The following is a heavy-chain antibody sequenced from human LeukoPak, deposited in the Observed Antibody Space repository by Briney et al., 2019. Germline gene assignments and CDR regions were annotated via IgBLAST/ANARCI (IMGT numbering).Heavy chain of an antibody. D-gene: IGHD3-3*01. V-gene: IGHV1-2*02. CDR3: ARGSRYDFWSGSRFDY. Sequence: ASVKVSCKASGYTFTGYYMHWVRQAPGQGLEWMGWINPNSGGTNYAQKFQGRVTMTRDTSISTAYMELSRLRSDDTAVYHCARGSRYDFWSGSRFDYWGQGTLVTVSS. J-gene: IGHJ4*02. CDR2: INPNSGGT. CDR1: GYTFTGYY.